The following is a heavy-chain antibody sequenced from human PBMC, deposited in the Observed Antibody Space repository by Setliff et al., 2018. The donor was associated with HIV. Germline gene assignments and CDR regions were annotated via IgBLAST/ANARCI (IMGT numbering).Heavy chain of an antibody. D-gene: IGHD3-10*01. CDR3: ARHYYGSGSYYNPPPYYYYYMDV. CDR1: GGSISSSSDY. J-gene: IGHJ6*03. CDR2: IYYTGNT. V-gene: IGHV4-39*01. Sequence: PSETLSLTCTVSGGSISSSSDYWGWIRQPPGKGLEWIGNIYYTGNTYYNPSLKSRVTISVDTSKNQFSLKLSSVTAADTAVYYCARHYYGSGSYYNPPPYYYYYMDVWGKGTTVTVSS.